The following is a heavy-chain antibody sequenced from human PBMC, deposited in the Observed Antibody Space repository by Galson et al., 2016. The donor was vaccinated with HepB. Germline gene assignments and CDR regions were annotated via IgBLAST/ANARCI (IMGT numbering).Heavy chain of an antibody. CDR1: GFTFDDYA. CDR2: ISWDSNVV. CDR3: VKDMAVACGDTFDI. Sequence: SLRLSCAASGFTFDDYAMHWVRQTPGKGLEWVSGISWDSNVVGYADTVKGRFTISRDNAKNSRYLQMISLRPEDTALYYCVKDMAVACGDTFDIWGQGTLVTVSS. V-gene: IGHV3-9*01. D-gene: IGHD4-23*01. J-gene: IGHJ3*02.